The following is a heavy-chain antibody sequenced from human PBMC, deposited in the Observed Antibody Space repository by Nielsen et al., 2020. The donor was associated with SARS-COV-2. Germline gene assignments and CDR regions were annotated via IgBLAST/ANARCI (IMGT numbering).Heavy chain of an antibody. Sequence: GESLKISCKGSGYSFTSYWIGWVRQMPGKGLEWMGIIYPGDSDTRYSPSFQGQVTISADKSISTAYLQWSSLKASDTAMYYCASPGGPDNYYYYYMDVWGKGTTVTVSS. CDR2: IYPGDSDT. V-gene: IGHV5-51*01. CDR3: ASPGGPDNYYYYYMDV. CDR1: GYSFTSYW. J-gene: IGHJ6*03. D-gene: IGHD3-10*01.